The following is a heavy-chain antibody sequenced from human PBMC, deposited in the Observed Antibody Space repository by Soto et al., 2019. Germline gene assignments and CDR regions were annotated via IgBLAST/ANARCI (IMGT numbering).Heavy chain of an antibody. J-gene: IGHJ4*02. Sequence: SETLSLTCTVSGGSISSYYWSWIRQPPGKGLEWIGYIYYSGSTNYNPSLKSRVTISVDTSKNQFSLKLNSVTAADTAVYYCARHTALLRFLEWLPWYYFDYWGQGTLVTVSS. CDR1: GGSISSYY. CDR2: IYYSGST. V-gene: IGHV4-59*08. CDR3: ARHTALLRFLEWLPWYYFDY. D-gene: IGHD3-3*01.